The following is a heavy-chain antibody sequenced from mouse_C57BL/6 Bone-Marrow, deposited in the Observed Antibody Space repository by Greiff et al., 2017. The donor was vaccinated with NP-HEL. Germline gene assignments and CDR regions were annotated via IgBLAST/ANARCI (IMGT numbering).Heavy chain of an antibody. CDR2: IFPGSGSP. V-gene: IGHV1-75*01. CDR3: ARSGTPYYYAMAY. CDR1: GYTFTDYY. J-gene: IGHJ4*01. D-gene: IGHD2-14*01. Sequence: QVQLQQSGPELVKPGASVKISCKASGYTFTDYYINWVKQRPGQGLEWIGWIFPGSGSPYSNEKFKGKATLTVDKSSSTAYMLLSSLTSEDSAVYCCARSGTPYYYAMAYWGQGTAVTVSS.